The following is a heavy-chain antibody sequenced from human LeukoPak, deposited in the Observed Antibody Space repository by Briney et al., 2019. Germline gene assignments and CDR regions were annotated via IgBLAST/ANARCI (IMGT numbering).Heavy chain of an antibody. J-gene: IGHJ3*02. D-gene: IGHD2-8*02. Sequence: SETLSLTCTVSGGSLSSYHWSWIRQPPGKGLEWIGYIYYSGSTNYNPSLKSRVTISVDTSKNQFSLKLSSVTAADTAVYHCARSSPLVAHDAFDIWGQGTMVTVSS. CDR1: GGSLSSYH. V-gene: IGHV4-59*01. CDR2: IYYSGST. CDR3: ARSSPLVAHDAFDI.